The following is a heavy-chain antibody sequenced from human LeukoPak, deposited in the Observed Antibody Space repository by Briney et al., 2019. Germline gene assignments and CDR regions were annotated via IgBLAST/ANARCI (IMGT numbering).Heavy chain of an antibody. CDR2: ISTIFGTA. CDR1: GGTFSSYT. J-gene: IGHJ4*02. CDR3: AREGSKGRDY. V-gene: IGHV1-69*01. Sequence: GSSVKVSCKASGGTFSSYTICWLRQAPGQRLKWMGGISTIFGTANSAQKLHGRVTITADESTSTAYMELSSLRSEGTVVYCWAREGSKGRDYWGQGTLVT.